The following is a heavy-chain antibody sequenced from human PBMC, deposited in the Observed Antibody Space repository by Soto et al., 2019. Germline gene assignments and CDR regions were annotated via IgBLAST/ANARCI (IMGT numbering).Heavy chain of an antibody. D-gene: IGHD2-15*01. V-gene: IGHV3-72*01. CDR1: GFTLSDHY. Sequence: EVQLVESGGGLVQPGGSLRLSCAASGFTLSDHYMDWVRQAPGKGLEWVGRIKNKDNSYSTESAASVRSRFTIARDXXXXXXXXXXXXXXXXXXXXXXXXXXXXCSGGSCYGILDSWGQGTLVTVSS. J-gene: IGHJ4*02. CDR2: IKNKDNSYST. CDR3: XXXXXCSGGSCYGILDS.